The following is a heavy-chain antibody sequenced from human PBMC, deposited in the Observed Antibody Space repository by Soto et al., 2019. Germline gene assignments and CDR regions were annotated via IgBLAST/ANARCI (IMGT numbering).Heavy chain of an antibody. Sequence: GGSLRLSCAASGFTFSSYAMSWVRQAPGKGLEWVSAISGSGGSTYYADSVKGRFTISRDNSKNTLYLQMKSLRGEDTAVYYCAKDASPRYYDFWSGYKNYYYYYGMDVWGQGTTVTVSS. J-gene: IGHJ6*02. D-gene: IGHD3-3*01. CDR2: ISGSGGST. V-gene: IGHV3-23*01. CDR1: GFTFSSYA. CDR3: AKDASPRYYDFWSGYKNYYYYYGMDV.